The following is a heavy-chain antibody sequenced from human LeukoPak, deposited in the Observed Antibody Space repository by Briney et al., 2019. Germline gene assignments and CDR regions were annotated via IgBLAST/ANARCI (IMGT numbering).Heavy chain of an antibody. CDR2: INPSGGST. D-gene: IGHD3-22*01. CDR3: ARNKVDSSGYSYYFDY. J-gene: IGHJ4*02. Sequence: ASVKVSCRASGYTFTSYYMHWVRQAPGQGLEWMGIINPSGGSTSYAQKFQGRVTMTRDTSTSTVYMELSSLRSEDTAVYYCARNKVDSSGYSYYFDYWGQGTLVTVSS. V-gene: IGHV1-46*01. CDR1: GYTFTSYY.